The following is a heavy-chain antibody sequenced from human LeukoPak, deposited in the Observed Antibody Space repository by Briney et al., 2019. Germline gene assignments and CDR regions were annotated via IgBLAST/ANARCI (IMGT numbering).Heavy chain of an antibody. CDR3: AGDPDPGQHDYDSRGHYFDY. V-gene: IGHV3-20*04. CDR2: INWNGGRT. Sequence: GGSLRLSCAASGFKFDDYGMSWVRQAPGKGLEWVSGINWNGGRTGNADSVKGRFTISRDNAKKSLYLQMNSLRAEDTALYFCAGDPDPGQHDYDSRGHYFDYWGQGILVTVSS. J-gene: IGHJ4*02. CDR1: GFKFDDYG. D-gene: IGHD3-22*01.